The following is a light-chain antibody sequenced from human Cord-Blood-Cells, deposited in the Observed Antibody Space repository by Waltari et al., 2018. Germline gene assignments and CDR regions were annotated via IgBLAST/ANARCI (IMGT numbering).Light chain of an antibody. CDR2: DAS. CDR1: QDISNY. V-gene: IGKV1-33*01. Sequence: DIQMTQSPSSLSASVVDRVTITCQASQDISNYLNWYQQKPGKAPKLLIYDASNLETGVPSRFSGIGSGTDFTFTISSLQPEDIATYYCQQYDNLPYTFGQGTKLEIK. J-gene: IGKJ2*01. CDR3: QQYDNLPYT.